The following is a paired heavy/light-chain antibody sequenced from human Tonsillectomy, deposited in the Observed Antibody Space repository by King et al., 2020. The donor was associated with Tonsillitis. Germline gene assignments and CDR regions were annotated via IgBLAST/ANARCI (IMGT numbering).Light chain of an antibody. CDR1: QSVLDSSNSKSY. J-gene: IGKJ2*01. CDR2: WAS. Sequence: DIVMTQSPDSLAVSLGERATIICKSSQSVLDSSNSKSYLVWYQQKPGQPPKLLLYWASTRESGVPDRFSGSGSGTDFTLTISSLQAEDVAVYFRQQYYSSPTFGQGTKLEIK. V-gene: IGKV4-1*01. CDR3: QQYYSSPT.
Heavy chain of an antibody. Sequence: QVQLQQWGAGLLKPSETLSVTCAVYGGSFGGYYWSWIRQPPGKGLEWIGEINNRGSTNYNPSLKSRVSLSVDTSKSQFSLNLTSVTAADTAVYYCARPALGFCDSSSCRYFHHWGQGTPVTVSS. CDR2: INNRGST. D-gene: IGHD6-13*01. CDR1: GGSFGGYY. V-gene: IGHV4-34*01. J-gene: IGHJ1*01. CDR3: ARPALGFCDSSSCRYFHH.